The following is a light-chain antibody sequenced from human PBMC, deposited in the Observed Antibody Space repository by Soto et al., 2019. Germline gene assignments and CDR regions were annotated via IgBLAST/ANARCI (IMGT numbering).Light chain of an antibody. V-gene: IGKV3-20*01. J-gene: IGKJ1*01. CDR1: QSVTSSY. Sequence: EIVLTQSPGTLPLSPGERATLSCWASQSVTSSYLAWYQQKPGQAPRLPIYGASSRATGIPDRFSGSGSGTDFTLTSNRLEPDDFAVYSCQQYGSSLGRKFGRGTKVVIK. CDR2: GAS. CDR3: QQYGSSLGRK.